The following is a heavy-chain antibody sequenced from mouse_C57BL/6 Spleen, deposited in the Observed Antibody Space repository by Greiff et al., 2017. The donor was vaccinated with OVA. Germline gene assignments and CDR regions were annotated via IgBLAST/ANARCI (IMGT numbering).Heavy chain of an antibody. J-gene: IGHJ4*01. CDR2: IHPNSGST. Sequence: QVQLQQPGAELVKPGASVKLSCKASGYTFTSYWMHWVKQRPGQGLEWIGMIHPNSGSTNYNEKFKSKATLTVDTSSSTAYMQLSSLTSEDSAVYYGARETAQATKAMDYWGQGTSVTVSS. CDR1: GYTFTSYW. V-gene: IGHV1-64*01. D-gene: IGHD3-2*02. CDR3: ARETAQATKAMDY.